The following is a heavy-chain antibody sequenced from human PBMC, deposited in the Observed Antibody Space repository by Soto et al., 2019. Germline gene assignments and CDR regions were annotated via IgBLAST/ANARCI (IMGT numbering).Heavy chain of an antibody. D-gene: IGHD1-26*01. CDR2: ISTRGSTI. Sequence: GGSLRLSCSASGFTLSDYELHWVRQAPGKGLEWVSYISTRGSTIYYADSVKGRFTISRDNAKNSLYLEVNRLRPEDTGVYYCARVRAGAANGYYGMDVWGQGTTVTVSS. CDR1: GFTLSDYE. CDR3: ARVRAGAANGYYGMDV. J-gene: IGHJ6*02. V-gene: IGHV3-48*03.